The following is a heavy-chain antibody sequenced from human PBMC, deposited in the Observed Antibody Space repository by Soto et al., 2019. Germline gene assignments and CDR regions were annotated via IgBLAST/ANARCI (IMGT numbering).Heavy chain of an antibody. Sequence: ASVKVSCKASGYTFTSYAMHWVRQAPGQRLEWMGWINAGNGNTKYSQKFQGRVTITRDTSASTAYMELSSLRSEDTAVYYCARGLTYYYDSSGSPKIPIWFDPWGQGTLVTVS. CDR3: ARGLTYYYDSSGSPKIPIWFDP. CDR1: GYTFTSYA. V-gene: IGHV1-3*01. J-gene: IGHJ5*02. D-gene: IGHD3-22*01. CDR2: INAGNGNT.